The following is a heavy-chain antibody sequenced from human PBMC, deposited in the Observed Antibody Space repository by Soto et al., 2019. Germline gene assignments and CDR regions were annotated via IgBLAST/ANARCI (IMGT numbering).Heavy chain of an antibody. CDR1: GFTFSSYS. D-gene: IGHD2-15*01. Sequence: PGGSLRLSCAASGFTFSSYSMNWVRQAPGKGLEWVSSISSSSSYIYYADSVKGRFTISRDNAKNSLYLQMNSLRAEDTAVYYCASSLRVYGSWDFYYYGMDVWGQGTTVTVSS. J-gene: IGHJ6*02. CDR3: ASSLRVYGSWDFYYYGMDV. CDR2: ISSSSSYI. V-gene: IGHV3-21*01.